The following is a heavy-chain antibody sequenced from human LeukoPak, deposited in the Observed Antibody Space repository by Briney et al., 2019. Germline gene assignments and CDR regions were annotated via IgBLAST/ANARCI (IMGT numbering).Heavy chain of an antibody. J-gene: IGHJ4*02. CDR1: GFTFSSYG. CDR3: AKERLAQYSSSWYGLWDY. Sequence: GRSLRLSCAASGFTFSSYGMHWVRQAPGKGLEWVAVISYDGSNKYYADSVKGRFTISRDNSKNTLYLQMHSLRAEDTAVYYCAKERLAQYSSSWYGLWDYWGQGTLVNVSS. V-gene: IGHV3-30*18. D-gene: IGHD6-13*01. CDR2: ISYDGSNK.